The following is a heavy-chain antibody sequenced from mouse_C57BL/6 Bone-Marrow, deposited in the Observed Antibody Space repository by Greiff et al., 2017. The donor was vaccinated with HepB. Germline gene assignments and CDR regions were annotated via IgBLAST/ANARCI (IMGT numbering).Heavy chain of an antibody. CDR3: ARGERQLRLLWFAY. D-gene: IGHD3-2*02. V-gene: IGHV1-26*01. Sequence: EVQLQQSGPELVKPGASVKISCKASGYTFTDYYMNWVKQSHGKSLEWIGDINPNNGGTSYNQKFKGKATLTVDKSSSTAYMELRSLTSEDSAVYYCARGERQLRLLWFAYWGQGTLVTVSA. CDR2: INPNNGGT. J-gene: IGHJ3*01. CDR1: GYTFTDYY.